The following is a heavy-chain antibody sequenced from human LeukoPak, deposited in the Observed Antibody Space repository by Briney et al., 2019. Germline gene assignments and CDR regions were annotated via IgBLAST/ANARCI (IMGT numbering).Heavy chain of an antibody. CDR3: ARYTYCGGDCYPEDYF. D-gene: IGHD2-21*02. Sequence: PGGSLRLSCAASGFSLSSYWMSWVRQAPGKGLEWVANIKQDGTEKYYVDSVKGRFTISRDNAKNSLFLQMNSLRAEDTAVYYCARYTYCGGDCYPEDYFWGQGTLVTVSS. CDR2: IKQDGTEK. V-gene: IGHV3-7*01. J-gene: IGHJ4*02. CDR1: GFSLSSYW.